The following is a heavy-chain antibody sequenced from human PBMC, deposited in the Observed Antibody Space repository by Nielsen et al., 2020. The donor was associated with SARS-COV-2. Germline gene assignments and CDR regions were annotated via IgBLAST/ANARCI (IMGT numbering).Heavy chain of an antibody. CDR2: IYPGDSDT. J-gene: IGHJ3*02. V-gene: IGHV5-51*01. CDR3: ARQDRDVSLGAFDI. D-gene: IGHD5-24*01. CDR1: GYSFSNYW. Sequence: KVSCKGSGYSFSNYWIGWVRQMPGKGLEWMGIIYPGDSDTRYSPSFQGQVTISADKSISTAYLQWSSLKASDTAMYYRARQDRDVSLGAFDIWGQGTMVTVSS.